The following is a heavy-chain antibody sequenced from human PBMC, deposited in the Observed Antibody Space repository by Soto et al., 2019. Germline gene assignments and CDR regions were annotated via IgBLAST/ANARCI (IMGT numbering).Heavy chain of an antibody. V-gene: IGHV3-23*01. J-gene: IGHJ4*02. Sequence: GGSLRLSCAASGFTFSDYGLSWVRQAPGKGLEWVSKITGSGRSTYYADSVKGRFTISRDNSQNTLYLQMNSLRAEDTAVYYCAKPSGLATAGSAFDYWGRGTLVTVSS. CDR2: ITGSGRST. CDR1: GFTFSDYG. CDR3: AKPSGLATAGSAFDY. D-gene: IGHD6-13*01.